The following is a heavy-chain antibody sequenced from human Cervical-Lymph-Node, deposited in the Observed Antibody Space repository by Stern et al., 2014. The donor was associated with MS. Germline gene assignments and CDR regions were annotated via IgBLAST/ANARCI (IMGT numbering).Heavy chain of an antibody. Sequence: VQLVQSGAEVKKPGASVKVSCKASGYTFTSYYVHWVRQAPGQGLEWMAIINPSGASTSYEQKFQGRLTMTRDTSTSTVYMELSSLTSEDTAVYYCARDQHYYDSSGYHYWYFDFWGRGTLVTVSS. CDR3: ARDQHYYDSSGYHYWYFDF. J-gene: IGHJ2*01. D-gene: IGHD3-22*01. CDR2: INPSGAST. CDR1: GYTFTSYY. V-gene: IGHV1-46*03.